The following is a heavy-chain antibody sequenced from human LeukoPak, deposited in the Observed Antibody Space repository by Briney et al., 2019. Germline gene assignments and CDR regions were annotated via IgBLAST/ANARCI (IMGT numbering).Heavy chain of an antibody. V-gene: IGHV3-48*04. Sequence: GGSLRLSCAASGFTFSSYSMNWVRQAPGKGLEWVSYISSSSSTIYYADSVKGRFTISRDTAKNSLYLQMNSLRAEDTAVYYCARGRDYLWFDPWGQGTLVTVSS. CDR2: ISSSSSTI. CDR1: GFTFSSYS. J-gene: IGHJ5*02. D-gene: IGHD4/OR15-4a*01. CDR3: ARGRDYLWFDP.